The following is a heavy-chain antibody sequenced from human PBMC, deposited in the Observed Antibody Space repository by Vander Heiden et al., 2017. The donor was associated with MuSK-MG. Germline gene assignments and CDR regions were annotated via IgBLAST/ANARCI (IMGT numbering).Heavy chain of an antibody. CDR2: IYPRDSDT. CDR3: ARREGVTFDY. V-gene: IGHV5-51*01. J-gene: IGHJ4*02. D-gene: IGHD2-21*02. Sequence: EVQLVQSGAAVKKPGASLKISCQVSGYTFQHYWLAWVRQMPGKGLEWMAIIYPRDSDTTYNPSFQGHVTVSVDRSISTAYLQWSSLQASDSAVYFCARREGVTFDYWGQGTLVAVSS. CDR1: GYTFQHYW.